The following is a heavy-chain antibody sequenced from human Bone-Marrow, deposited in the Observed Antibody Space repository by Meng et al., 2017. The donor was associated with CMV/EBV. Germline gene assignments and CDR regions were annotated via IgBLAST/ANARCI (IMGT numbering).Heavy chain of an antibody. Sequence: GSLRLSCSVSGGSVSTVSFYWSWIRQPPGKGLEWLGYIHHSGYTNYAPSLKSRVTISLDTSKNQFSLTLSSVTAADTAEYYCARDLNGDGIYYFYGMDVWGQGTTVTVSS. J-gene: IGHJ6*02. CDR2: IHHSGYT. D-gene: IGHD7-27*01. CDR1: GGSVSTVSFY. CDR3: ARDLNGDGIYYFYGMDV. V-gene: IGHV4-61*01.